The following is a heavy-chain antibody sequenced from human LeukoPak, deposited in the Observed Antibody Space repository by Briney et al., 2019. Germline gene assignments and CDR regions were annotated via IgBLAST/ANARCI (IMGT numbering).Heavy chain of an antibody. CDR2: ISYDGSNK. V-gene: IGHV3-30*04. D-gene: IGHD4-17*01. CDR1: GFTFSSYA. CDR3: ARDPVTTGYYYYGMDV. J-gene: IGHJ6*02. Sequence: PGGSLRLSCAASGFTFSSYAMHWVRQAPGKGLEWVAVISYDGSNKYYADSVKGRFTISRDNSKNTLYLQMNSLRAEDTAGYYCARDPVTTGYYYYGMDVWGQGTTVTVSS.